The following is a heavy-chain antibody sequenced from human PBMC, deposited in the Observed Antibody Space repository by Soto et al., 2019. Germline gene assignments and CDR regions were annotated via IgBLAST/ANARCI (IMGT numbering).Heavy chain of an antibody. V-gene: IGHV1-18*01. CDR1: GYTFTSYG. CDR3: P. Sequence: EASVTVSCTASGYTFTSYGISWVRQAPGQGLEWMGWISAYNGNTHYAQKLQGRVTMTNMDPVDTATYYCARTVGLTVVHGFDPWGQGTLVTVSS. D-gene: IGHD5-18*01. J-gene: IGHJ5*02. CDR2: ISAYNGNT.